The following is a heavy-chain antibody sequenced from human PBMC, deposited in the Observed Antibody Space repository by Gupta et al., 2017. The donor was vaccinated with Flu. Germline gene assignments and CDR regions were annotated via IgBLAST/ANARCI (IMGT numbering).Heavy chain of an antibody. CDR3: ARDVTIAAAGLAVDI. V-gene: IGHV3-21*01. Sequence: SHTMNWVRQAPGKGMEWLSSFSSSGSYIYYTDSVKDRFTISRDNAKNSLYLQMNSLRAEDTAVDYCARDVTIAAAGLAVDIWGQGTMVTVSS. J-gene: IGHJ3*02. CDR1: SHT. CDR2: FSSSGSYI. D-gene: IGHD6-13*01.